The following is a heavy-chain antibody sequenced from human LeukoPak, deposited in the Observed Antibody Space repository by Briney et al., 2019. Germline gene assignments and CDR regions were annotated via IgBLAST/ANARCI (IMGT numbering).Heavy chain of an antibody. Sequence: SETLSLTCTVSGDAISRNDYFWGWIRQSPGKGLEWIGSVYYDGATQYSPSLKSRVTMSVDRSKNQFSLKLTSVTAADTAVYYCARELRSFYPGGSMWGQGTLVIVSS. CDR2: VYYDGAT. CDR1: GDAISRNDYF. J-gene: IGHJ4*02. CDR3: ARELRSFYPGGSM. V-gene: IGHV4-39*07. D-gene: IGHD2-8*02.